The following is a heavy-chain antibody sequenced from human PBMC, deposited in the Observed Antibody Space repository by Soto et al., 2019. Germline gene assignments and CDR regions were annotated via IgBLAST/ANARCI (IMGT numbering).Heavy chain of an antibody. D-gene: IGHD2-2*01. CDR1: GGSFSGYY. V-gene: IGHV4-34*01. CDR3: ARSSPGNYCSSTSCRKRIFYYYYGMDV. CDR2: INHSGST. J-gene: IGHJ6*02. Sequence: TLSLTCAVYGGSFSGYYWSWIRQPPGKGLEWIGEINHSGSTNYNPSLKSRVTISVDTSKNQFSLKLSPVTAADTAVYYCARSSPGNYCSSTSCRKRIFYYYYGMDVWGQGTTVTVSS.